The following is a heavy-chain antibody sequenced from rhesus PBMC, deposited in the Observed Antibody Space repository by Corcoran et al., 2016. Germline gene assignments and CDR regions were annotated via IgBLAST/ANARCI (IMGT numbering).Heavy chain of an antibody. CDR2: SSGNSGST. J-gene: IGHJ4*01. V-gene: IGHV4-80*01. D-gene: IGHD6-19*01. Sequence: QVQLQESGPGLVKPSETLSLTCALSGGSITSSWWTWIRQSPGKGLEWIGESSGNSGSTNYNPSLKSRVTISKDASKNQFSLKLNSVTAADTAVYYCDAEFVFWGQGVLVTVSS. CDR1: GGSITSSW. CDR3: DAEFVF.